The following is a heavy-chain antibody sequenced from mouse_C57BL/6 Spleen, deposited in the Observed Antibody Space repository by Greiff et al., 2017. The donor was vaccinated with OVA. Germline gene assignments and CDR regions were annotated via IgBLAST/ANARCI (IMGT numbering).Heavy chain of an antibody. V-gene: IGHV5-9*01. Sequence: EVKVVESGGGLVKPGGSLKLSCAASGFTFSSYTMSWVRQTPEKRLEWVATISGGGGNTYYPDSVKGRFTISRDNAKNTLYLQMSSLRSEDTALYYCARQTYYYGSSYGFDYWGQGTTLTVSS. J-gene: IGHJ2*01. CDR3: ARQTYYYGSSYGFDY. D-gene: IGHD1-1*01. CDR2: ISGGGGNT. CDR1: GFTFSSYT.